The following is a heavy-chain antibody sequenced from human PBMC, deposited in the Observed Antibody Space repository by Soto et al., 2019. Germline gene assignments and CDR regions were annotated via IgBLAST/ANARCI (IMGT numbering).Heavy chain of an antibody. CDR1: GYTFTSYG. V-gene: IGHV1-18*01. Sequence: QSQLVQSGGEVKKPGASVKVSCKASGYTFTSYGISWVRQAPGQGLEWMGWISIYNGNTNYAEKFQGRVTMTTDTSTSTAYMELGSLRSDDTAVYYCARRFGYSTSYDSYYLDVWGKGTPVTVSS. D-gene: IGHD6-13*01. J-gene: IGHJ6*03. CDR3: ARRFGYSTSYDSYYLDV. CDR2: ISIYNGNT.